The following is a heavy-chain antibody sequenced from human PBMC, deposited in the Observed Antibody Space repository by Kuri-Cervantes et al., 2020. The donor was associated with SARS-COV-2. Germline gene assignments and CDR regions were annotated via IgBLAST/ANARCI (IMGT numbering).Heavy chain of an antibody. J-gene: IGHJ6*02. Sequence: GGSLRLSCAASGFTFSSYAMSWVRQAPGKGLEWVAVIWYDGSNKYYADSVKGRFTISRDNSKNTLYLQMNSLRAEDTAVYYCAREEDGYYYYYAMDVWGQGTTVTVSS. V-gene: IGHV3-33*08. CDR3: AREEDGYYYYYAMDV. D-gene: IGHD5-24*01. CDR2: IWYDGSNK. CDR1: GFTFSSYA.